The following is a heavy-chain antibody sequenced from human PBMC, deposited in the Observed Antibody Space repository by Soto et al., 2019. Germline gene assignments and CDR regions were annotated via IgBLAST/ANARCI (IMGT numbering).Heavy chain of an antibody. D-gene: IGHD2-2*01. CDR3: VRVIVGLPRNWFHP. Sequence: GGSLRLCCAGPGFTFSADSMNWVRQAPGKGLEWVSAISSRFIYYADSVKGRFTVSRDNAKNSLYLEMNNLRAEDTAVYYCVRVIVGLPRNWFHPCCQGTLVTVS. CDR2: ISSRFI. V-gene: IGHV3-21*01. CDR1: GFTFSADS. J-gene: IGHJ5*02.